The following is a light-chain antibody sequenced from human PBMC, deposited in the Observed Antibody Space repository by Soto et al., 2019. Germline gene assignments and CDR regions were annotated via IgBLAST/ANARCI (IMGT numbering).Light chain of an antibody. V-gene: IGLV2-11*01. CDR2: DVS. CDR1: SSDVGSYNY. J-gene: IGLJ1*01. CDR3: CSYAGSYTHYV. Sequence: QSALTQPRSVSGSPGQSVTISCTGTSSDVGSYNYVSWYQQHPAKAPKLMIYDVSERPSGVPDRFSGSKSGNTASLTISGLQAEDEADYYCCSYAGSYTHYVFGTGTKLTVL.